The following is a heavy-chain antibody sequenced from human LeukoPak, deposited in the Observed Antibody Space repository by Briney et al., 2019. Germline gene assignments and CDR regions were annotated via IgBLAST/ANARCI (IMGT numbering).Heavy chain of an antibody. J-gene: IGHJ4*02. CDR2: ISGSDDST. D-gene: IGHD3-3*01. V-gene: IGHV3-23*01. Sequence: GGSLRLSCAASGFTFNNYAMSWVRQAPGKGLEWVSTISGSDDSTYSADSVKGRFTISRDNSKNTLYLQMNSLRAEDTAVYYCAKRDDFWSGYLDYWGQGTLVTVSS. CDR3: AKRDDFWSGYLDY. CDR1: GFTFNNYA.